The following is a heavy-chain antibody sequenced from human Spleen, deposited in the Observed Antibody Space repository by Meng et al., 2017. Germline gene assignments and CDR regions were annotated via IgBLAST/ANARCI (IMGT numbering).Heavy chain of an antibody. CDR1: GFTFSSYA. CDR2: ISYDGSNK. V-gene: IGHV3-30*01. CDR3: ARGAGYCSGGSCYPSARYFDY. Sequence: GESLKISCAASGFTFSSYAMHWVRQAPGKGLEWVAVISYDGSNKYYADSVKGRFTISRDNSKNTLYLQMNSLRAEDTAVYYCARGAGYCSGGSCYPSARYFDYWGQGNLV. D-gene: IGHD2-15*01. J-gene: IGHJ4*02.